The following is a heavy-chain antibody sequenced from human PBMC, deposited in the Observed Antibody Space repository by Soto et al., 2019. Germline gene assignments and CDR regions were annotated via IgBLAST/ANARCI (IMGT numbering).Heavy chain of an antibody. CDR2: IYPGDSDT. D-gene: IGHD3-10*01. Sequence: PGESLKISCKGSGYSFTSYWIGWVRQMPGKGLEWMGIIYPGDSDTRYSPSFQGQVTISADXXXXXXXXQWSSLKASDTAMYYCARHYYGSGSPTYYYYGMDVWGQGTTVTVSS. J-gene: IGHJ6*02. CDR3: ARHYYGSGSPTYYYYGMDV. V-gene: IGHV5-51*01. CDR1: GYSFTSYW.